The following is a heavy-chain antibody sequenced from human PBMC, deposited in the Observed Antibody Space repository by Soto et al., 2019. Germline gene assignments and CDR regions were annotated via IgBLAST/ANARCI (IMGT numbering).Heavy chain of an antibody. V-gene: IGHV3-30-3*02. CDR3: AKSGISVLTALLYFDL. Sequence: PGGSLRLSCAPSGFTFSNYAMHWVRQAPGKGLEWVAVISYDGSNKYYADSVKGRFTISRDNSKNSLFLQMNSLRAEDTALYYCAKSGISVLTALLYFDLWGRGTLVTVSS. CDR1: GFTFSNYA. J-gene: IGHJ2*01. D-gene: IGHD2-21*02. CDR2: ISYDGSNK.